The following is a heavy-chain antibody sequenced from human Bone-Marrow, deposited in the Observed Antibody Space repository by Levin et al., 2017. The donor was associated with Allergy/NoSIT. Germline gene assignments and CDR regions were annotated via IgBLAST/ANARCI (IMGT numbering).Heavy chain of an antibody. CDR3: TRGLGAAATNWFDP. J-gene: IGHJ5*02. D-gene: IGHD6-13*01. CDR1: GFTFSTYW. CDR2: INTDGSST. V-gene: IGHV3-74*01. Sequence: SCAASGFTFSTYWMHWVRQTPGKGLVWVSRINTDGSSTYYADSVKGRFTISRDNAKNVLYLQMNSLRAEDTAVYYCTRGLGAAATNWFDPWGQGILVTVSS.